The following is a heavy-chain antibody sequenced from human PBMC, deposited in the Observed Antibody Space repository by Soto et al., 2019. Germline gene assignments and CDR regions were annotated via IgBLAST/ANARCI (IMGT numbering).Heavy chain of an antibody. J-gene: IGHJ5*02. V-gene: IGHV2-5*02. CDR2: IYWADST. CDR1: GFSLTTDRVG. CDR3: APAYGGRSIS. D-gene: IGHD1-26*01. Sequence: QITLKESGPTLVTPTQTLTLTCTFSGFSLTTDRVGVGWIRQPPGEALEWLAVIYWADSTTYRPSLESRLTITKDPSKKQLALTLTIMYSLDTAPYICAPAYGGRSISWGQGKLVTVSS.